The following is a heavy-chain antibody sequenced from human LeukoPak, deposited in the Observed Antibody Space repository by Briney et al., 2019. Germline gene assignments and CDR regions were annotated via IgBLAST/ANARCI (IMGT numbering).Heavy chain of an antibody. CDR1: GFTFSSYA. V-gene: IGHV3-23*01. CDR3: AKDHLSSSWYDWFDP. Sequence: GGCLRLSCAASGFTFSSYAMSWVRQAPGKGLEWVSAISGSGGSTYYADSVKGRFTISRDNSKNTLYLQMNSLRAEDTAVYYCAKDHLSSSWYDWFDPWGQGTLVTVSS. D-gene: IGHD6-13*01. J-gene: IGHJ5*02. CDR2: ISGSGGST.